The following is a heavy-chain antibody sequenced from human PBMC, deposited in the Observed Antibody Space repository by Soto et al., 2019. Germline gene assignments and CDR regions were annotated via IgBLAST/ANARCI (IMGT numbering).Heavy chain of an antibody. Sequence: GASVKVSCKASGGTFSSYTISWVRQAPGQGLEWMGGIIPIFGTANYAQKFQGRVTITADESTSTAYMELSSLRSEDTAVYYCARGYSSSSASFVGYYYGMDVWGQGTTVTVSS. CDR2: IIPIFGTA. D-gene: IGHD6-6*01. V-gene: IGHV1-69*13. J-gene: IGHJ6*02. CDR3: ARGYSSSSASFVGYYYGMDV. CDR1: GGTFSSYT.